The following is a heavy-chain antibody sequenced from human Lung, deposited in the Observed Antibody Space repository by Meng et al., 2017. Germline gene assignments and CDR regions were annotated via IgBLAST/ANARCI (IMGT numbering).Heavy chain of an antibody. Sequence: QVQLVQSGAEVKKPGASVEASCKGSGYTFPTYGISWVRQAPGQGLEWLGGLIPILGMATYSQKFQGRVTITADKTTSTAYMDLSSLRSEDRAIYYCARLAECSGGNCYFDYWGQGTLVTVSS. V-gene: IGHV1-69*10. J-gene: IGHJ4*02. CDR1: GYTFPTYG. CDR2: LIPILGMA. CDR3: ARLAECSGGNCYFDY. D-gene: IGHD2-15*01.